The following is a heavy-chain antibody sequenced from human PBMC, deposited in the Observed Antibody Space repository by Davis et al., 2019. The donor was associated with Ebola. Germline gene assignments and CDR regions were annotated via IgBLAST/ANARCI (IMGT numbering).Heavy chain of an antibody. CDR3: ARGITMIVVVAYDY. CDR2: IKQDGSEK. CDR1: VITFSSYA. V-gene: IGHV3-7*01. J-gene: IGHJ4*02. D-gene: IGHD3-22*01. Sequence: GESLKISCADSVITFSSYAMTWVRQAPGKGLEWVANIKQDGSEKYYVDSVKGRFTISRDNAKNSLYLQMNSLRAEDTAVYYCARGITMIVVVAYDYWGQGTLVTVSS.